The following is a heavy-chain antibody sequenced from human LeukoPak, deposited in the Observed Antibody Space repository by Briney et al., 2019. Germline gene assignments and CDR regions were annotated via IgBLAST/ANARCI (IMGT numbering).Heavy chain of an antibody. D-gene: IGHD6-19*01. CDR1: GGSISSYY. V-gene: IGHV4-59*01. CDR2: ISYSGST. Sequence: PSETLSLTCTVSGGSISSYYWSWIRQPPGRGLEWIGYISYSGSTNYNPSLKSRVTISIDTSKNQFSLKLSSVTAADTAVYYCARDRGSSGLYYYYGMDVWGQGTTVTVSS. J-gene: IGHJ6*02. CDR3: ARDRGSSGLYYYYGMDV.